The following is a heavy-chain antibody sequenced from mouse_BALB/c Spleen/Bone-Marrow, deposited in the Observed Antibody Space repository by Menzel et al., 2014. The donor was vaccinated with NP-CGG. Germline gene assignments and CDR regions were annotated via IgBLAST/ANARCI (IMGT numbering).Heavy chain of an antibody. Sequence: EVQVVESGGGLVQPGGSLRLSCAPSGFTFTDYYMSWVRQPPGKALEWLGFIRNKAKGYTSENSASVKGRFTISRDNSQSILYLQMNTLRAEDSATYYCARDINYDIYWYFDVWGAGTTVTVSS. CDR3: ARDINYDIYWYFDV. V-gene: IGHV7-3*02. CDR1: GFTFTDYY. J-gene: IGHJ1*01. D-gene: IGHD2-4*01. CDR2: IRNKAKGYTS.